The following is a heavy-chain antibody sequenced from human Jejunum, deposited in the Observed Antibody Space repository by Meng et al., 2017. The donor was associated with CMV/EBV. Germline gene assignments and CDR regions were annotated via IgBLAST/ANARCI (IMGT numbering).Heavy chain of an antibody. CDR3: AFMRGQPRRNYFDF. V-gene: IGHV4-39*07. D-gene: IGHD1-14*01. CDR2: MYYDGSQ. J-gene: IGHJ5*01. CDR1: GGSLSSSSTY. Sequence: SGGSLSSSSTYWGWVRQPPGKGLEWIGNMYYDGSQYYNPSLKSRVSIFADLSRNQFSLRLASVSAADTAMYYCAFMRGQPRRNYFDFWGPGTLVTVSS.